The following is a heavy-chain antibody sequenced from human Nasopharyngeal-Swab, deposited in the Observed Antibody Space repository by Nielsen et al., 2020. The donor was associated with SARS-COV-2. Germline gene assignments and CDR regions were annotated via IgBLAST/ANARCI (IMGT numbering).Heavy chain of an antibody. V-gene: IGHV4-59*08. CDR3: ARRETIVGSFDY. CDR1: GGSISPYY. J-gene: IGHJ4*02. CDR2: ISYSGST. D-gene: IGHD1-26*01. Sequence: GSLRLSCTVSGGSISPYYWSWIRRPPGKGLDWIGYISYSGSTNYNPPLKSRVTISVDTSKKQFSLRLSSVTAADTAVYYCARRETIVGSFDYWGQGTLVTVSS.